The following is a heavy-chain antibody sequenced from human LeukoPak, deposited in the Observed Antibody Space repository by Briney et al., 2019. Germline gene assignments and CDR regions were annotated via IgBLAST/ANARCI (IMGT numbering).Heavy chain of an antibody. Sequence: GGSLRLSCAASGSTFSKYWMLWVRHAPGKGLESVSRINTDGTVTTYADSVKGRFTVSRDNADNTLFLQMNSVRDEDTAVYYCATKQWLAPPPDSWGQGTPVTVPS. V-gene: IGHV3-74*01. CDR1: GSTFSKYW. CDR3: ATKQWLAPPPDS. D-gene: IGHD6-19*01. CDR2: INTDGTVT. J-gene: IGHJ4*02.